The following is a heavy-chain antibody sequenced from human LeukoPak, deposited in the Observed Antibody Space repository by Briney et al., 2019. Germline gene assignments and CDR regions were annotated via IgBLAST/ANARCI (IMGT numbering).Heavy chain of an antibody. J-gene: IGHJ5*02. D-gene: IGHD3-22*01. CDR2: IWYDGSHK. V-gene: IGHV3-33*01. CDR1: GFTFSSYG. Sequence: GGSLRLSCAASGFTFSSYGMHWVRQAPGKGLEWVAVIWYDGSHKYYADSVRGRFTISRDNSKNTVDLQMSSLRAEDTAVYYCASDQGYCDSSGCYGSWGQGTLVTVSS. CDR3: ASDQGYCDSSGCYGS.